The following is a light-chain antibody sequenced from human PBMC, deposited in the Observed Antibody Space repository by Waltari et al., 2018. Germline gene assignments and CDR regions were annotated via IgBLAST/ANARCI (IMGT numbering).Light chain of an antibody. CDR1: HTINNY. J-gene: IGKJ4*01. CDR2: DAS. Sequence: DIQMTQSPSTLSASERDRVTITCRASHTINNYLAWYQQKPGKAPKLVIYDASSLESGVPSRFSGSGSGTEFTLTISSLQPDDFATYYCQQYDFYSLTFGGGTRVEIK. V-gene: IGKV1-5*01. CDR3: QQYDFYSLT.